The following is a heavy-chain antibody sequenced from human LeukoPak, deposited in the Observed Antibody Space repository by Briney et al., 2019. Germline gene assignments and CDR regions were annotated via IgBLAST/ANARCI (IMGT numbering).Heavy chain of an antibody. Sequence: SETLSLTCTVSGGSISSSSYYWGWIRQPPGKGLEWIGSIYHSGSTYYNPSLKSRVTISVDTSKNQFSLKLSSVTAADTAVYYCARVNFWSGRPTQFDYWGQGTLVTVSS. CDR3: ARVNFWSGRPTQFDY. CDR1: GGSISSSSYY. J-gene: IGHJ4*02. D-gene: IGHD2-8*02. CDR2: IYHSGST. V-gene: IGHV4-39*07.